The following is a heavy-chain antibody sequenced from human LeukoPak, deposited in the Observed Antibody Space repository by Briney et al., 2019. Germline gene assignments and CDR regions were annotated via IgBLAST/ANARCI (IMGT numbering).Heavy chain of an antibody. V-gene: IGHV4-59*11. J-gene: IGHJ6*03. Sequence: PSETLSLICTVSGGSISSHYWRWIRQPPGKGLEWIGYIYYSGSTNYNPSLKSRVTISVDTSKNQFSLKLSSVTAADTAVYYCARSPPYYDILTGYSPDYYYYYMDVWGKGTTVTVSS. D-gene: IGHD3-9*01. CDR1: GGSISSHY. CDR2: IYYSGST. CDR3: ARSPPYYDILTGYSPDYYYYYMDV.